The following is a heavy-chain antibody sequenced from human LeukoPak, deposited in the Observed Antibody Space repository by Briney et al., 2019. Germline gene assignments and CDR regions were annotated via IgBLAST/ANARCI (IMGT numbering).Heavy chain of an antibody. D-gene: IGHD3-22*01. CDR1: GFSFSSFG. V-gene: IGHV3-30*02. CDR3: AKDTGDYYDASGNYYAGWFDP. Sequence: GGSLRLSCEASGFSFSSFGLHWVRQAPGKGLEWVAFIRYDGNNKYFADSVKGRFTISRDNSKNTVYLQMNSLKPEDTAVYHCAKDTGDYYDASGNYYAGWFDPWGQGTLVTVSS. CDR2: IRYDGNNK. J-gene: IGHJ5*02.